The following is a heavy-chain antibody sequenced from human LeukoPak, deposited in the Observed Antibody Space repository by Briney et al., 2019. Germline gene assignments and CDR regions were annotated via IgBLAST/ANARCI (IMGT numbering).Heavy chain of an antibody. J-gene: IGHJ4*02. D-gene: IGHD3-22*01. CDR2: IIPIFGTA. CDR1: GGTFSSYA. Sequence: ASVKVSCKAPGGTFSSYAISWVRQAPGQGLEWMGRIIPIFGTANYAQKFQGRVTITTDESTSTAYMELSSLRSEDTAVYYCAREGGVVITMDWGQGTLVTVSS. CDR3: AREGGVVITMD. V-gene: IGHV1-69*05.